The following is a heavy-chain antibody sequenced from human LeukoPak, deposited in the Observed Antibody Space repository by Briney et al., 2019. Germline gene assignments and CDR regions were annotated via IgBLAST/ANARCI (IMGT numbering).Heavy chain of an antibody. Sequence: GGSLRLSCAASGFTFSSYGMHWVRQAPGEGLEWVAVISYDGSNKYYADSVKGRFTISRDNSKHSLYLQMNSLSAEDTAVYYCVRDRGWFAMDYWGQGALVTVSS. CDR1: GFTFSSYG. J-gene: IGHJ4*02. V-gene: IGHV3-30*03. CDR2: ISYDGSNK. CDR3: VRDRGWFAMDY. D-gene: IGHD3-10*01.